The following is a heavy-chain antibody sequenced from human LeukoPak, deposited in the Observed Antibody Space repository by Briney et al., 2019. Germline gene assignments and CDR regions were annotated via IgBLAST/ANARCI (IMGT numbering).Heavy chain of an antibody. Sequence: GGSLRLSCAASGFTFSSYAMSWVRQAPGKGLEWVSVIYSGGSTYYADSVKGRSTISRDNSKNTLYLQMNSLRAEDTAVYYCARDGLGDLGWFDPWGQGTLVTVSS. CDR3: ARDGLGDLGWFDP. J-gene: IGHJ5*02. V-gene: IGHV3-66*01. CDR1: GFTFSSYA. CDR2: IYSGGST. D-gene: IGHD3-16*01.